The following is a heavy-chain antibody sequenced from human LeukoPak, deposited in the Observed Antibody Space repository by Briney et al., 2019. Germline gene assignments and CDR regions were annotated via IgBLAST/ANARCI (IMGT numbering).Heavy chain of an antibody. J-gene: IGHJ4*02. V-gene: IGHV3-30-3*01. D-gene: IGHD6-13*01. Sequence: GGSLRLSCAASGFTFSSYAMHWVRQAPGKGLEWVAVISYDGSNKYYADSVKGRFTISRDNSKNTLYLQMNSLRAEDTAVYYCLTYSSRLKPDYWGQGTLVTVSS. CDR2: ISYDGSNK. CDR3: LTYSSRLKPDY. CDR1: GFTFSSYA.